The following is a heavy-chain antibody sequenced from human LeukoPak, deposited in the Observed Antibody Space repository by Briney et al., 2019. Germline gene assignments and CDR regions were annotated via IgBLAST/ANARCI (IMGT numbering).Heavy chain of an antibody. J-gene: IGHJ4*02. CDR3: ARERGLYCSGGSCYLYYFDY. V-gene: IGHV4-61*02. D-gene: IGHD2-15*01. CDR2: IYTSGST. CDR1: GGSISSGSYY. Sequence: SQTLSLTCTVSGGSISSGSYYWSWIRQPAGKGLEWIGRIYTSGSTNYNPSLKSRVTISVDTSKNQFSLKLSSVTAADTAVYYCARERGLYCSGGSCYLYYFDYWGQGTLVTVSS.